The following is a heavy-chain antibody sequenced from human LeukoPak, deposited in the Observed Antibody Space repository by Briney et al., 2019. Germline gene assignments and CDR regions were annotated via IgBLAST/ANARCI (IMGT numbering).Heavy chain of an antibody. CDR1: GYTFTSND. CDR2: MNPNSGNT. CDR3: ARWVHGSGSRFDY. D-gene: IGHD3-10*01. J-gene: IGHJ4*02. V-gene: IGHV1-8*01. Sequence: ASVKVSCKASGYTFTSNDINWVRQATGQGLEWMGWMNPNSGNTGYAQKFQGRVTMTRNTSISTAYMELSSLRSEDTAVYYCARWVHGSGSRFDYWGQGTLVTVSS.